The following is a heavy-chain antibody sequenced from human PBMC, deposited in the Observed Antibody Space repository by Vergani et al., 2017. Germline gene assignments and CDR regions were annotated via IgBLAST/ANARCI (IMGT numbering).Heavy chain of an antibody. CDR3: ARGSPPTYYDFWSGYRYFDY. J-gene: IGHJ4*02. D-gene: IGHD3-3*01. CDR1: GYSINSDFY. CDR2: IYPSGNT. Sequence: QVQLQESGPGLVKPSETLSLTCAVSGYSINSDFYWGWIRQPPGKGLEWIATIYPSGNTYYNPSLNSRLTMSVDTSKNQFSLKLNSMTAADTAVYYCARGSPPTYYDFWSGYRYFDYWGQGTLVTVSS. V-gene: IGHV4-38-2*01.